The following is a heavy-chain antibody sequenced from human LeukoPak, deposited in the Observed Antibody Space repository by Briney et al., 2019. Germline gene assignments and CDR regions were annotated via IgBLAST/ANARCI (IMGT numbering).Heavy chain of an antibody. CDR3: ASREYYFDY. CDR1: GFTFSSYS. V-gene: IGHV3-21*01. CDR2: ISSSSSYI. D-gene: IGHD3-10*01. Sequence: GGSLRLSCAAPGFTFSSYSMNWVRQAPGKGLEWVSSISSSSSYIYYADSVKGRFTISRDNAKKSLYLQMNSPRAEDTAVYYCASREYYFDYWGQGTLVTVSS. J-gene: IGHJ4*02.